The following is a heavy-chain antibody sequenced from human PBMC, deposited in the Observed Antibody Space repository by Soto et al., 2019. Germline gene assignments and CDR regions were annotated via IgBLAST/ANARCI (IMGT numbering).Heavy chain of an antibody. J-gene: IGHJ5*02. D-gene: IGHD1-1*01. CDR2: ILPNGNT. CDR3: AREGSHSAYNFAIVTQLWSLDR. CDR1: RGYVNTFH. V-gene: IGHV4-4*07. Sequence: PSETLSLTCTFSRGYVNTFHWSWVRQPAGRGLEGIGSILPNGNTDYHPSLKSRVTLPVDPAKNQISLNLTSVTAADMAVYYCAREGSHSAYNFAIVTQLWSLDRWGQGLPVTVSS.